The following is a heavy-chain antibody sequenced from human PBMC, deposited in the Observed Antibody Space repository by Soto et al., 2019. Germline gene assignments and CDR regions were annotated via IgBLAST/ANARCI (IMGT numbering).Heavy chain of an antibody. Sequence: GGSLRLSCAASGFTFSSYAMHWVRQAPGKGLEWVAVISYDGSNKYYADSVRGRFTISGDNSKNTLYLQMNSLRAEDTAVYYCARDQYDYVWGSYRSDYYYGMDVWGQGTTVTVSS. CDR3: ARDQYDYVWGSYRSDYYYGMDV. CDR1: GFTFSSYA. CDR2: ISYDGSNK. V-gene: IGHV3-30-3*01. D-gene: IGHD3-16*02. J-gene: IGHJ6*02.